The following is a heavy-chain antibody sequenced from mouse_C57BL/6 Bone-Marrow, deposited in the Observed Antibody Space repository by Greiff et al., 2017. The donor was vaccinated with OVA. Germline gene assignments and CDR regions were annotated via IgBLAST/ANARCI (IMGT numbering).Heavy chain of an antibody. Sequence: VQLQQPGAELVMPGASVKLSCKASGYTFTSYWMHWVKQRPGQGLEWIGEIDPSDSYTNYTQKFKGKSTLTVDKSSRTAYMQLSSLTSEDSGVYYCARELRYFDYWGQGTTLTVSS. J-gene: IGHJ2*01. CDR2: IDPSDSYT. CDR3: ARELRYFDY. V-gene: IGHV1-69*01. CDR1: GYTFTSYW. D-gene: IGHD1-1*01.